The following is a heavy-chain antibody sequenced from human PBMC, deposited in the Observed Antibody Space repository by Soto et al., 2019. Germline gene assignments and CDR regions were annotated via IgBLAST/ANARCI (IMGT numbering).Heavy chain of an antibody. CDR2: ISYDGRST. Sequence: QVQLVDSGGGVVQPGRSLRLSCPASGFTFSTYAMHWVRQAPGKGLEWVAFISYDGRSTYSADSVRGRFTISRDNSKNTLYLQMNSLRPEDTAAYYCVRERIDGGSWGFFDYWGQGTLVTVAS. CDR1: GFTFSTYA. J-gene: IGHJ4*02. CDR3: VRERIDGGSWGFFDY. V-gene: IGHV3-30*04. D-gene: IGHD6-13*01.